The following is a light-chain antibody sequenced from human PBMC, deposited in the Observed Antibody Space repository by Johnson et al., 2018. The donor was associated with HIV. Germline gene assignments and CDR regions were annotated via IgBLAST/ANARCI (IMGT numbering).Light chain of an antibody. J-gene: IGLJ1*01. Sequence: QSVLTQPPSVSAAPGQKVTISCSGSSSNIGNNYVSWYQQLQGTAPKLLIYDNNKRPSGIPDRFSGSKSGTSATLGITGLQTGDEADYYCGTWDSSLSAHNYVFGTGTKVTVL. V-gene: IGLV1-51*01. CDR2: DNN. CDR1: SSNIGNNY. CDR3: GTWDSSLSAHNYV.